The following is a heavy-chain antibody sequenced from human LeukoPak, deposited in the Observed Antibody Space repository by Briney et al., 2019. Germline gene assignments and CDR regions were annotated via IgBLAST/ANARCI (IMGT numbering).Heavy chain of an antibody. Sequence: SETLSLTCTVSGSISGYYWSWIRQPPGKGLEWIGYIYTSGSTNYNPSLESRVTISADTSKNQFSLDLSSVTAADTAVYYCARQKCTSTSCLTKNAFDIWGQGTMVTVSS. CDR3: ARQKCTSTSCLTKNAFDI. CDR1: GSISGYY. V-gene: IGHV4-4*09. CDR2: IYTSGST. D-gene: IGHD2-2*01. J-gene: IGHJ3*02.